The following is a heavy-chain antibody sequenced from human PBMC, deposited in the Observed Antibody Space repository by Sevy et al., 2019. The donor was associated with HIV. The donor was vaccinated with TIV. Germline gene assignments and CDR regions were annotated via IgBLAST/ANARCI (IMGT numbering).Heavy chain of an antibody. CDR2: ISGSGGTS. Sequence: GGSLRLSCAASDFTFSGYAMGWVRQAPGKGLEWVSAISGSGGTSYYADSVKGRFTLSRDTSKNTPSLQMNSLGADDTAVYYCAKSAGYSSSWYFDYWGQGTLVTVSS. CDR3: AKSAGYSSSWYFDY. D-gene: IGHD6-13*01. V-gene: IGHV3-23*01. J-gene: IGHJ4*02. CDR1: DFTFSGYA.